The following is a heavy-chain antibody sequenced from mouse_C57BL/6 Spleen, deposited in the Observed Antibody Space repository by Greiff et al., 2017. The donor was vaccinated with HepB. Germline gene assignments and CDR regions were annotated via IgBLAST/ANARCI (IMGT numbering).Heavy chain of an antibody. Sequence: EVKLQESGPGLVKPSQSLSLTCSVTGYSITSGYYWNWIRQFPGNKLEWMGYISYDGSNNYNPSLKNRISITRDTSKNQFFLKLNSVTTEDTATYYCARVLWAWFAYWGQGTLVTVSA. D-gene: IGHD6-1*01. J-gene: IGHJ3*01. V-gene: IGHV3-6*01. CDR2: ISYDGSN. CDR1: GYSITSGYY. CDR3: ARVLWAWFAY.